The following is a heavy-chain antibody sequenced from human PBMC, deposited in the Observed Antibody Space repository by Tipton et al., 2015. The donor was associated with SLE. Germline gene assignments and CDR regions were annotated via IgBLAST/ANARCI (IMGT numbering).Heavy chain of an antibody. CDR2: IWYDGSNK. Sequence: QLVQSGGGVVQPGRSLRLSCAASGFTFSSYGMHWVRRAPGKGLEWVAVIWYDGSNKYYADSVKGRFTISRDNSKNTLYLQMNSLRAEDTAVYYCARDLGSSAFDIWGQGTMVTVSS. CDR3: ARDLGSSAFDI. CDR1: GFTFSSYG. D-gene: IGHD5/OR15-5a*01. V-gene: IGHV3-33*01. J-gene: IGHJ3*02.